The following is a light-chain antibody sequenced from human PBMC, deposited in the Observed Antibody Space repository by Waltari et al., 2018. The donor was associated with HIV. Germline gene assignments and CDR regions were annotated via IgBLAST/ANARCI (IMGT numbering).Light chain of an antibody. CDR3: AAWDDSLKGGA. V-gene: IGLV1-44*01. J-gene: IGLJ1*01. CDR1: SSHIGSNT. CDR2: SNN. Sequence: QSVLTQPPSASGTPGPRATISCSGSSSHIGSNTVHWYRQLPGTTPKLLIYSNNQRPSGVPDRFSGSTADTSASLVISGLQSEDEADYYCAAWDDSLKGGAFGTGTKVTVL.